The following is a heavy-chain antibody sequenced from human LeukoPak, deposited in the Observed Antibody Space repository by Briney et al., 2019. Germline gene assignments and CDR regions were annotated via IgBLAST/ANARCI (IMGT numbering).Heavy chain of an antibody. V-gene: IGHV3-48*02. J-gene: IGHJ6*02. CDR3: ARGYCSSTSCYYYGMDV. Sequence: GGSLRLSCAASGFTFSSYSMNWVRQAPGKGLEWVSYISSSSSTIYYADSVKGRLTISRDNAKNSLYLQMNSLRDEDTAVYYCARGYCSSTSCYYYGMDVWGQGTTVTVSS. CDR1: GFTFSSYS. D-gene: IGHD2-2*01. CDR2: ISSSSSTI.